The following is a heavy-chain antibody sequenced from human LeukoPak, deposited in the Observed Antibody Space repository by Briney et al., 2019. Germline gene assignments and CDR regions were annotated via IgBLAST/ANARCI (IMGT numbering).Heavy chain of an antibody. J-gene: IGHJ4*02. CDR3: AKVGIAAALPDY. Sequence: GGSLRLSCAASGFTFDDYAMHWVRQAPGGGLEWVSGISWNSGSIGYADSVKGRFTISRDNAKNSLYLQMNSLRAEDTALYYCAKVGIAAALPDYWGQGTLVTVSS. CDR2: ISWNSGSI. D-gene: IGHD6-13*01. V-gene: IGHV3-9*01. CDR1: GFTFDDYA.